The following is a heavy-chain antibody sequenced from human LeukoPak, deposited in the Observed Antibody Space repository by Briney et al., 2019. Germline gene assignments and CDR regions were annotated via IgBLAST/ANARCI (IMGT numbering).Heavy chain of an antibody. CDR1: NGXISSFY. CDR3: ARGYGRYFDY. D-gene: IGHD5-18*01. Sequence: SETLSLTCNVSNGXISSFYWTWIRQPPGKGLEWIGYIYYTGTTDYNPSLKSRVTISVDTSKNQFSLKLSSVTAADTAVYYRARGYGRYFDYWGQGTLVTVSS. CDR2: IYYTGTT. J-gene: IGHJ4*02. V-gene: IGHV4-59*01.